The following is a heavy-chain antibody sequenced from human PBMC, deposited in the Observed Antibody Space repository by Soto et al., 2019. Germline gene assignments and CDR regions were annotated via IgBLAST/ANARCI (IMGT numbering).Heavy chain of an antibody. CDR1: GFTFSSYA. CDR3: AKDWRVGIPRGAY. D-gene: IGHD1-26*01. V-gene: IGHV3-23*01. Sequence: EVQLLESGGGLVQPGGSLRLSCAASGFTFSSYAMSWVRQAPGKGLEWVSVISGSGGLTYYADSVKGRFTISGDNLQNALYLEMNSLRVEDTAVYYCAKDWRVGIPRGAYWGQGALVTVSS. CDR2: ISGSGGLT. J-gene: IGHJ4*02.